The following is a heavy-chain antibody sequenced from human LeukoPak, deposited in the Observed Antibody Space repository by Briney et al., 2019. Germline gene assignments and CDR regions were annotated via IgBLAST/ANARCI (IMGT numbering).Heavy chain of an antibody. CDR2: IKSDGITI. V-gene: IGHV3-74*01. CDR1: GLTFSSFG. Sequence: GRSLRLSCAASGLTFSSFGMHWVRQAPGKGLVWVSRIKSDGITITYADSVKGRFTISRDNAKNTLYLQMNSLRAEDTAVYYCLRDLNWSLDQWGQGTLVTVSS. J-gene: IGHJ4*02. D-gene: IGHD1-20*01. CDR3: LRDLNWSLDQ.